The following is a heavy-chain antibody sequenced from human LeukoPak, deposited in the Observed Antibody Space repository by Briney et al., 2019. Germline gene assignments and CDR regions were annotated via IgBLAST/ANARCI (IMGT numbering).Heavy chain of an antibody. Sequence: GGALRLSCAASGFTVSCNYVSWVRQAPGKGLEWVSVIYIGGRTYYEDSVKGRFTISRDNSKNKLFLQMRGLSPEDTAIYYCAREGVGYFFDYWGQGALVTVPS. D-gene: IGHD5-18*01. CDR1: GFTVSCNY. V-gene: IGHV3-53*05. J-gene: IGHJ4*02. CDR3: AREGVGYFFDY. CDR2: IYIGGRT.